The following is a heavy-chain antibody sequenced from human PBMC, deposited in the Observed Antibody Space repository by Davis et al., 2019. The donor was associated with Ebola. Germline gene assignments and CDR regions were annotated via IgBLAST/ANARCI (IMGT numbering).Heavy chain of an antibody. CDR1: AFTFSSYA. V-gene: IGHV3-23*01. Sequence: PGGSLRLSCAASAFTFSSYAMSWVRQAPGKGLEWVSAISGSGGSTYYADSVKGRFTISRDNSKNTLYLQMNSLRDEDTAVYYCARDQATVTTSWFDPWGQGTLVTVSS. CDR2: ISGSGGST. D-gene: IGHD4-11*01. CDR3: ARDQATVTTSWFDP. J-gene: IGHJ5*02.